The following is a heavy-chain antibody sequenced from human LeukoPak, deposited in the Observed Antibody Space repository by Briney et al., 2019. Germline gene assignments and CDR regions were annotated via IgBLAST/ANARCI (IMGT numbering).Heavy chain of an antibody. V-gene: IGHV4-39*07. CDR3: AGLWFGELLYNWFDP. J-gene: IGHJ5*02. Sequence: SETLSLTCAVSGGSISSSSYYWGWIRQPPGTGLEWIGSIYYSGSTYYNPSLKSRVTISVDTSKNQFSLKLSSVTAADTAVYYCAGLWFGELLYNWFDPWGQGTLVTVSS. CDR2: IYYSGST. CDR1: GGSISSSSYY. D-gene: IGHD3-10*01.